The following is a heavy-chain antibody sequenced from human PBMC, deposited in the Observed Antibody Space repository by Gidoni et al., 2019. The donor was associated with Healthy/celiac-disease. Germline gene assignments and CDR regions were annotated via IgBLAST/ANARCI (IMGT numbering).Heavy chain of an antibody. CDR2: IIPIFGTA. J-gene: IGHJ4*02. Sequence: VRQAPGQGLEWMGGIIPIFGTANYAQKFQGRVTITADESTSTAYMELSSLRSEDTAVYYCARQGGWLQPFDYWGQGTLVTVSS. CDR3: ARQGGWLQPFDY. D-gene: IGHD5-12*01. V-gene: IGHV1-69*01.